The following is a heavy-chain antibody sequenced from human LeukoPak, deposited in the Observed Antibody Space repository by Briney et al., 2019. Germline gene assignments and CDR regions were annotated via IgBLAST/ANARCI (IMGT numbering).Heavy chain of an antibody. CDR2: ISYDGSGK. CDR1: GFTFSTYG. Sequence: GWSLRLSCAASGFTFSTYGMHWPRQAPGKGLEWVAVISYDGSGKSYADSVKGRFTISRDNSKNTVYLQINSLRAEDTAVYYCAREYSSGWTSDYRGQGTLGTVS. V-gene: IGHV3-30*03. D-gene: IGHD6-19*01. CDR3: AREYSSGWTSDY. J-gene: IGHJ4*02.